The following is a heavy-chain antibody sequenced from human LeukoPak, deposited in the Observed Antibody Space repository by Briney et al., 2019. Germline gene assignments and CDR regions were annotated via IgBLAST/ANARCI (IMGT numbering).Heavy chain of an antibody. D-gene: IGHD1-20*01. CDR3: TTYISGHY. V-gene: IGHV3-73*01. J-gene: IGHJ4*02. Sequence: GGSLRLSCATSGFIFSGSDIHWVRQASGRGLEWVGRIKTKVRNYATAYAGSVKGRFTISRDDSGDTACLQMNSLKTEDTAVYYCTTYISGHYWGQGTLATVSS. CDR2: IKTKVRNYAT. CDR1: GFIFSGSD.